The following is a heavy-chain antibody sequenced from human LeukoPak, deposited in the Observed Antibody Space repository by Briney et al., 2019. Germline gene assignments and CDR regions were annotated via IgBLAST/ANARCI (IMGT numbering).Heavy chain of an antibody. Sequence: SETLSLTCTASGGSISSSSYYWGWIRQPPGKGLEWIGSIYYSGSTYYNPSLKSRVTISVDTSKNQFSLKLSSVTAADTAVYYCARIPRKNQGNMVRGVIHYYYYYYYMDVWGKGTTVTISS. CDR1: GGSISSSSYY. V-gene: IGHV4-39*07. CDR2: IYYSGST. J-gene: IGHJ6*03. CDR3: ARIPRKNQGNMVRGVIHYYYYYYYMDV. D-gene: IGHD3-10*01.